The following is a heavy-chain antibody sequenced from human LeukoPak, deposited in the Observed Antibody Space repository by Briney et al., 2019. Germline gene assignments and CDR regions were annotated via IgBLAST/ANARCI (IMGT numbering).Heavy chain of an antibody. J-gene: IGHJ4*02. V-gene: IGHV3-48*03. CDR3: ARIMITVTTSDY. Sequence: GGSLRLSCAASGFTFSSYEMNWVRQAPGKGLEWLSYISSSGTTIKYADSVKGRFTISGDNAKNSLYLQVNSLRAEDTAVYYCARIMITVTTSDYWGQGTLVTVSS. CDR1: GFTFSSYE. D-gene: IGHD4-17*01. CDR2: ISSSGTTI.